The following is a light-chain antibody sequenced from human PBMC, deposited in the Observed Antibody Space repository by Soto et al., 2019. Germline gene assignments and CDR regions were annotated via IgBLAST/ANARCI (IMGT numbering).Light chain of an antibody. CDR3: SSYTSSSSYV. J-gene: IGLJ1*01. V-gene: IGLV2-14*01. CDR2: TVN. Sequence: QSALTQPASVSGSPGQSITISCTGTSSDVGGYKYVSWYQQHPGNAPKLLIYTVNNRPSGVSNRFSGSKSGNTASLTISGLQAEDEADYYCSSYTSSSSYVFGTGTKVTVL. CDR1: SSDVGGYKY.